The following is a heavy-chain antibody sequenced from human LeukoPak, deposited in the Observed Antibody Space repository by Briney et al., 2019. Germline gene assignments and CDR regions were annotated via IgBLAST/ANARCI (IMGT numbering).Heavy chain of an antibody. J-gene: IGHJ4*02. CDR2: ISSSSSYI. V-gene: IGHV3-21*01. CDR3: AGDGVSGGWYDAGYFDY. CDR1: GFTFSSYA. Sequence: PGGSLRLSCAASGFTFSSYAMSWVRQAPGKGLEWVSSISSSSSYIYYADSVKGRFTISRDNAKNSLYLQMNSLRAEDTAVYYCAGDGVSGGWYDAGYFDYWGQGTLVTVSS. D-gene: IGHD6-19*01.